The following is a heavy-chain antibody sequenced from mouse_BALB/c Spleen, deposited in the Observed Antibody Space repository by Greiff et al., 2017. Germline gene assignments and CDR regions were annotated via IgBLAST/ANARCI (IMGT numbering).Heavy chain of an antibody. J-gene: IGHJ3*01. CDR1: GFTFTDYY. CDR2: IRNKANGYTT. Sequence: DVKLQESGGGLVQPGGSLRLSCATSGFTFTDYYMSWVRQPPGKALEWLGFIRNKANGYTTEYSASVKGRFTISRDNSQSILYLQMNTLRAEDSATYYCARDGTGTRFAYWGQGTLVTVSA. D-gene: IGHD4-1*01. V-gene: IGHV7-3*02. CDR3: ARDGTGTRFAY.